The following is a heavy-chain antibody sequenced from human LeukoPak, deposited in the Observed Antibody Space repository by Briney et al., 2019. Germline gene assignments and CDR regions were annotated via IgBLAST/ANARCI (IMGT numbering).Heavy chain of an antibody. Sequence: GGSLRLSCAASGFSFISYAMSWVRQAPGKGLEWVSVISGSGGYTYYADSVKGRFTISRDNSKNTLYLQMNSLRAEDTAVYYCAKLAVADGQWGQGTLVTVSS. CDR2: ISGSGGYT. J-gene: IGHJ4*02. CDR1: GFSFISYA. D-gene: IGHD6-19*01. CDR3: AKLAVADGQ. V-gene: IGHV3-23*01.